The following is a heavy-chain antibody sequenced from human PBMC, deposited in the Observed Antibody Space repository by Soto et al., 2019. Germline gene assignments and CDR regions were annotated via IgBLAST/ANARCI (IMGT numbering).Heavy chain of an antibody. J-gene: IGHJ5*02. D-gene: IGHD3-3*01. Sequence: QLQLQESGPGLVKPSETLSLTCTVSGGSISSSSYYWGWIRQPPGKGLGWIGSIYYRGSTYYNPSLKSRVTISVDTSKNQFSLKLSSVTAADTAVYYCARVTYYDFWSGYYPYGWFDPWGQGTLVTVSS. CDR3: ARVTYYDFWSGYYPYGWFDP. CDR1: GGSISSSSYY. V-gene: IGHV4-39*01. CDR2: IYYRGST.